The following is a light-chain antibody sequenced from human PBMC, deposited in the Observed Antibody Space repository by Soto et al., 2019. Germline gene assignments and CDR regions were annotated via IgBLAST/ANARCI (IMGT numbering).Light chain of an antibody. CDR2: LTS. CDR1: QSLLQTNGYTY. J-gene: IGKJ1*01. V-gene: IGKV2-28*01. Sequence: DIVMTQSPLSLPVTPGEPASISCRSSQSLLQTNGYTYLDWYLQEPGQSPQLLIYLTSIRASGVPDRFSGSGSGTEFTLKISKVEAENVGVYYCMQSLQTPPWTFGPGTKVDIK. CDR3: MQSLQTPPWT.